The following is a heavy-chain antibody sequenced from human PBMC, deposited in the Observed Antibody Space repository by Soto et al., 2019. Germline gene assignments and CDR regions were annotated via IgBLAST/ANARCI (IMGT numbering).Heavy chain of an antibody. J-gene: IGHJ4*02. V-gene: IGHV1-69*08. CDR2: IIPILGIA. CDR3: ARDLGGISSSDY. CDR1: GGTFSSYT. Sequence: QVQLVQSGAEVKKPGSSVKVSCKASGGTFSSYTISWVRQAPGQGLEWMGRIIPILGIANYAQKFQGRVTITADKSTSTAYMELSSLRSEDTAVYYCARDLGGISSSDYWGQGTLATVSS. D-gene: IGHD6-6*01.